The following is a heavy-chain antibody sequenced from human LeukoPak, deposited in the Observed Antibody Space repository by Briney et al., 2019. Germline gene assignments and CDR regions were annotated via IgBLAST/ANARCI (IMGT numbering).Heavy chain of an antibody. CDR2: ISWNSGSI. V-gene: IGHV3-9*01. CDR3: AKDRAGSDYPDAFDI. J-gene: IGHJ3*02. D-gene: IGHD2-21*01. CDR1: GFTFDDYA. Sequence: PGRSLRLSCAASGFTFDDYAMHWVRQAPGKGLEWVSGISWNSGSIGYADSVKGRFTISRDNAKNSLYLQMNSLRAEDTALYYCAKDRAGSDYPDAFDIWGQGTMVTVSS.